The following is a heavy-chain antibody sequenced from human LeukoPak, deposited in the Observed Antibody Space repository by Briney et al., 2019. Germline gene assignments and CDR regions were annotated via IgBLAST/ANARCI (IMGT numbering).Heavy chain of an antibody. CDR3: ARAWEAVPGHYGVIDY. V-gene: IGHV1-46*01. CDR1: GYSFINYY. D-gene: IGHD1-26*01. CDR2: IDPSGGST. Sequence: ASVNVSCKASGYSFINYYIHWVRQAPGQGLEWMGIIDPSGGSTTFAQKFQGRVTMTRDMSTSTVYMELNSLRSEDTAVFYCARAWEAVPGHYGVIDYWGQGTLVTVSS. J-gene: IGHJ4*02.